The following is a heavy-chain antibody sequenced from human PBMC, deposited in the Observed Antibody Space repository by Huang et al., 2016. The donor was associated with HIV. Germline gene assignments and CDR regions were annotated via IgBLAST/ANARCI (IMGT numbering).Heavy chain of an antibody. Sequence: EVQLVESGGGLVKPGGSLRLSCAASGFSLDSFNMYWVRQTPGKGMHCGTTMSPGSSFIDHADSVKGRFSISRDNAKNSLYLQMNNLRGEDTAVYYCARDRGQQLSPFDSWGQGTLVTVSS. CDR1: GFSLDSFN. J-gene: IGHJ4*02. V-gene: IGHV3-21*01. CDR2: MSPGSSFI. CDR3: ARDRGQQLSPFDS. D-gene: IGHD6-13*01.